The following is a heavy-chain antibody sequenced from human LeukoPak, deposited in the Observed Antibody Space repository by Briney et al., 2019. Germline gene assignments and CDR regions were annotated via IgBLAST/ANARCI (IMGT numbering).Heavy chain of an antibody. Sequence: PSETLSLTCAVSGGSFIGYHGNWIRQSPGKGLEWIGEINHSGNTNSNPSFKSRVTISVDTSKNQFSLRLRSVTAADTAVYYCARDPTTVVTVPYYFDDWGQGTLVTVSS. CDR2: INHSGNT. CDR3: ARDPTTVVTVPYYFDD. CDR1: GGSFIGYH. J-gene: IGHJ4*02. D-gene: IGHD4-23*01. V-gene: IGHV4-34*01.